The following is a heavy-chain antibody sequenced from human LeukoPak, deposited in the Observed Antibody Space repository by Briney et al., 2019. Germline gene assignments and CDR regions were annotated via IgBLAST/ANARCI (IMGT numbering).Heavy chain of an antibody. CDR1: GFTFSTYA. V-gene: IGHV3-23*01. J-gene: IGHJ4*02. Sequence: PGGSLRFSCAAPGFTFSTYARSWFRQAPGKGLEWVSAISGSGGSTYYADSVKGRFTISRDNSKNTLYLQMNSLRAEDTAVYYCAKDEGIAAAATSDYWGQGTLVTVSS. CDR3: AKDEGIAAAATSDY. D-gene: IGHD6-13*01. CDR2: ISGSGGST.